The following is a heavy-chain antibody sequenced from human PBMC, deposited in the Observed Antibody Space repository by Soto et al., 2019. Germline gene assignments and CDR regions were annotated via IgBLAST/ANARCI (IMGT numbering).Heavy chain of an antibody. D-gene: IGHD2-21*01. CDR3: ARTVGAAYYFDF. Sequence: QVQLQESGPGLVKPSETLSLTCTVSGDSMTKYYWSWIRQPAGKGLEWIGRIYTRGRTNYNPTLKSRATMSIDTANKHLSRSRKSVTAADTAVYYCARTVGAAYYFDFWGQGALVTVSS. J-gene: IGHJ4*02. CDR2: IYTRGRT. V-gene: IGHV4-4*07. CDR1: GDSMTKYY.